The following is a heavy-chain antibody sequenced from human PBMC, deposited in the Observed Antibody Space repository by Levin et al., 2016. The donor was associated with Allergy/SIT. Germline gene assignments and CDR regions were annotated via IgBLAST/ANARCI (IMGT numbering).Heavy chain of an antibody. D-gene: IGHD3-3*01. Sequence: GESLKISCAASGFTFRNNWMSWVRQAPGKGLEWVANINQDGSEKHYVDSAKGRFTISRDNAENSLYLQMDSLRVEDTAVYYCATHSEWRFYHWGQGTLVTVSS. CDR1: GFTFRNNW. CDR3: ATHSEWRFYH. CDR2: INQDGSEK. V-gene: IGHV3-7*01. J-gene: IGHJ1*01.